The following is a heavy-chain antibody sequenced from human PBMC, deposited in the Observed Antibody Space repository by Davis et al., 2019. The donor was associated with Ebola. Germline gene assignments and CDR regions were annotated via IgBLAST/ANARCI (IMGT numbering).Heavy chain of an antibody. CDR3: ARGVAGRVRGVPWAMDV. J-gene: IGHJ6*02. CDR1: GFNVGQNY. CDR2: VSSDAT. Sequence: GESLKISCAASGFNVGQNYMTWVRQAPGKWLEWVAVVSSDATYYTDAVKGRFTISRDNSKNTVFLQMNSLGAGDTAVYYCARGVAGRVRGVPWAMDVWGQGTTVTVSS. D-gene: IGHD3-10*01. V-gene: IGHV3-53*01.